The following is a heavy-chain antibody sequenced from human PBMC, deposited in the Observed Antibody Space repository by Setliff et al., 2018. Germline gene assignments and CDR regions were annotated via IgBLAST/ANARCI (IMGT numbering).Heavy chain of an antibody. CDR2: LDNDGST. D-gene: IGHD3-10*01. CDR3: RLWFGELLRDY. Sequence: GGSLRLSCAASGFTFSTYAMSWVRQAPGKGLEWVSLLDNDGSTYYSDSVKGRFTISRGTSKNTLYLQMSSLRTEDTAVYYCRLWFGELLRDYWGQGTLVTSPQ. J-gene: IGHJ4*02. V-gene: IGHV3-23*03. CDR1: GFTFSTYA.